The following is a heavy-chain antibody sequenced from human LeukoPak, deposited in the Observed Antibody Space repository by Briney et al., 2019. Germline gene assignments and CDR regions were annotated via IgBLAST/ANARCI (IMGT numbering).Heavy chain of an antibody. CDR3: ARYSSSWPTLGAFDI. V-gene: IGHV4-4*07. D-gene: IGHD6-13*01. CDR1: GGSISSYY. J-gene: IGHJ3*02. Sequence: SETLSLTCTVSGGSISSYYWSWIRQPAGKGLEWIGRIYTSGSTNYNPSLKSRVTISVDTSKNQFSLKLSSVTAADTAVYYCARYSSSWPTLGAFDIWGQGTMVTVSS. CDR2: IYTSGST.